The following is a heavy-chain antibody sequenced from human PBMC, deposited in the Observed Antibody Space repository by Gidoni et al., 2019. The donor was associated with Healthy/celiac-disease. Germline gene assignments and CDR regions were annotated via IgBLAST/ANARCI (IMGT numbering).Heavy chain of an antibody. J-gene: IGHJ6*02. CDR3: ASGAYSSSWSYYGMDV. CDR1: GASVPSNSAA. Sequence: QVQLQQSGPGLVKPSQTLSLTCAISGASVPSNSAAWNWIRQSPSRGLEWLCKTYYRSNGYNDYAGSVKSRITINPDTSKNQFSLQLNSVTPEDTAVYYCASGAYSSSWSYYGMDVWGQGTTVTVSS. V-gene: IGHV6-1*01. CDR2: TYYRSNGYN. D-gene: IGHD6-13*01.